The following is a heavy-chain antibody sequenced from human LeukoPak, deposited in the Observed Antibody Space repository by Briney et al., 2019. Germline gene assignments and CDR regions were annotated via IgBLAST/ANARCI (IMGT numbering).Heavy chain of an antibody. Sequence: ASVKVSCTASGYTFIDYYFNWVRQAPGQGPEWMGRINVKSGATDYAQEFQGRVTVTRDTSISTAYMELSSLRSDDTAVYYCARAPLGGIAVAGTGFDYWGQGTLVTVSS. CDR1: GYTFIDYY. J-gene: IGHJ4*02. CDR3: ARAPLGGIAVAGTGFDY. D-gene: IGHD6-19*01. V-gene: IGHV1-2*06. CDR2: INVKSGAT.